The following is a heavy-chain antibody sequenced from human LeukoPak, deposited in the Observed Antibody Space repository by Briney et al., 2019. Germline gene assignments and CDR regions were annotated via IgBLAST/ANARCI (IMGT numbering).Heavy chain of an antibody. D-gene: IGHD6-19*01. CDR2: IYTSGST. V-gene: IGHV4-61*02. Sequence: SETLSLTCTVSGGSISSSGYCWGWIRQPPGKGLEWIGRIYTSGSTNYNPSLKSRVTTSVDTSKNQFSLKLSSVTAADTAVYYCARTIAVAGTVSFDYWGQGILVTVSS. J-gene: IGHJ4*02. CDR3: ARTIAVAGTVSFDY. CDR1: GGSISSSGYC.